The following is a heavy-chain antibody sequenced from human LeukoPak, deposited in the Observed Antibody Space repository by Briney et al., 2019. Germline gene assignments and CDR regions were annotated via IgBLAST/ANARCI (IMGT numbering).Heavy chain of an antibody. CDR3: AKGTPRIFGSYFDY. CDR2: IRYDGSNK. CDR1: GFTFSSYA. Sequence: GGSLRLSCAASGFTFSSYAMHWVRQAPGKGLEWVAFIRYDGSNKYYADSVKGRFTIPRDNSKNTLYLQMNSLRAEDTAVYYCAKGTPRIFGSYFDYWGQGTLVTVSS. V-gene: IGHV3-30*02. D-gene: IGHD3-3*01. J-gene: IGHJ4*02.